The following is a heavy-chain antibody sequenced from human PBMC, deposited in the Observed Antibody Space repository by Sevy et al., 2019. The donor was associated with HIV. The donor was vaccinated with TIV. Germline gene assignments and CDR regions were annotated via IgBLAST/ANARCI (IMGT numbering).Heavy chain of an antibody. CDR2: IWFDGSNT. CDR3: ARDLEFYDYGDYGPAFMPDY. V-gene: IGHV3-33*01. CDR1: GFTFSTYG. J-gene: IGHJ4*02. Sequence: GGSLRLSCAASGFTFSTYGMHWVRQAPGKGLEWVAVIWFDGSNTYYADSVKGRFTISRDIAKNTLNFQMNSLRAEDTAVYYCARDLEFYDYGDYGPAFMPDYWGQGTLVTVSS. D-gene: IGHD4-17*01.